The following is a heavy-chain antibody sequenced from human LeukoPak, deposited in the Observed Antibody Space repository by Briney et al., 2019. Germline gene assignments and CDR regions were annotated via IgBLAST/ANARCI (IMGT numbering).Heavy chain of an antibody. CDR3: AKDSVPDDYGDYFDY. V-gene: IGHV3-30*18. CDR1: GFTFTSYA. J-gene: IGHJ4*02. Sequence: GGSLRLSCAASGFTFTSYAMTWVHQAPGKGLEWVAVISYDGNNKYYADSVKGRFTISRDNFKNTLYLQMNSLRAEDTAVYYCAKDSVPDDYGDYFDYWGQGTLVTVSS. CDR2: ISYDGNNK. D-gene: IGHD4-17*01.